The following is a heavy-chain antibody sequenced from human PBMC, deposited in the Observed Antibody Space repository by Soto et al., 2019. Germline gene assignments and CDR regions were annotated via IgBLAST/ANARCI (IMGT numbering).Heavy chain of an antibody. Sequence: GGSLRLSCAASGFTFSSYGMHWVRQAPGKGLEWVAVISYDGSNKYYADSVKGRFTISRDNSKNTLYLQMNSLRAEDTAVYYCAKGSTFGELLSGDYWGQGTLVTVSS. CDR2: ISYDGSNK. D-gene: IGHD3-10*01. V-gene: IGHV3-30*18. CDR1: GFTFSSYG. J-gene: IGHJ4*02. CDR3: AKGSTFGELLSGDY.